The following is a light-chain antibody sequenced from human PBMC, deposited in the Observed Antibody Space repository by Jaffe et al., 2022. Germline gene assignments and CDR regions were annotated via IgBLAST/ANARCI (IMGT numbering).Light chain of an antibody. CDR3: LHHGGSLHT. V-gene: IGKV3-20*01. Sequence: EIVLTQSPGILSLSPGERATLSCRASEAVSYSNFAWYQQKPGQAPRLLIYAASNRATGIPDRFSGSASGADFTLTISRLEPEDFAVYYCLHHGGSLHTFGQGTTLEIK. CDR1: EAVSYSN. J-gene: IGKJ2*01. CDR2: AAS.